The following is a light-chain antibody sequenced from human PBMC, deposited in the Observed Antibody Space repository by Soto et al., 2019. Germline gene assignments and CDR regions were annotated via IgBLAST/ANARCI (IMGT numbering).Light chain of an antibody. CDR1: QSISSN. J-gene: IGKJ4*01. V-gene: IGKV3-15*01. CDR2: GAS. Sequence: EIVMTQSPATLSVSPGEGATLSCRPSQSISSNLAWYPHKPGHAPKLLISGASARATGFPARFTGSRSGTEFTLPISSLQSEDFAVYYCQQYNDWPLTFGGGTKVEIK. CDR3: QQYNDWPLT.